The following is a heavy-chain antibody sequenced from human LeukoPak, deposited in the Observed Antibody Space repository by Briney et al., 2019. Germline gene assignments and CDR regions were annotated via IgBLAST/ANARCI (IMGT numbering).Heavy chain of an antibody. CDR3: ASGVEGPFDI. D-gene: IGHD5-24*01. CDR1: GFTFNNYG. Sequence: GGSLRLSCAASGFTFNNYGMHWVRQAPGKGLEWVAVISYDGSNKYYADSVKGRFTISRDNSKNTLYLQMNSLRAEDTAVYYCASGVEGPFDIWGQGTMVTVSS. CDR2: ISYDGSNK. V-gene: IGHV3-30*12. J-gene: IGHJ3*02.